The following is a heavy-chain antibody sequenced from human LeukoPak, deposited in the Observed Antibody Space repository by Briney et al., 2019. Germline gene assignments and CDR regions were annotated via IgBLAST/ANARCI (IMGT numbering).Heavy chain of an antibody. D-gene: IGHD4-23*01. J-gene: IGHJ4*02. CDR3: ARDPTTVVTLPHYFDF. Sequence: SETLSLLCAVSGGSFFGSHWNWIRQSPEKGLEWIGEINHSGRTNYNPSLKSRVTISVDTSKSQFFLKLTSVTAADTAVYYCARDPTTVVTLPHYFDFWGQGPLVTVSA. V-gene: IGHV4-34*01. CDR2: INHSGRT. CDR1: GGSFFGSH.